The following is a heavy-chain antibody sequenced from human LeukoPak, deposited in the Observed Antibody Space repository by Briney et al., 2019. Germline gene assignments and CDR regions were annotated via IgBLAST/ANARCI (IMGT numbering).Heavy chain of an antibody. V-gene: IGHV3-48*01. Sequence: GGSLRLSCAASGFTFSSYSMNWVRQAPGKGLEWVSYISSSSSTTYYADSVKGRFTISRDNAKNSLYLQMNSLRAEDTAVYYCARDGDYGDYYLDYWGQGTLVTVSS. CDR1: GFTFSSYS. J-gene: IGHJ4*02. CDR2: ISSSSSTT. CDR3: ARDGDYGDYYLDY. D-gene: IGHD4-17*01.